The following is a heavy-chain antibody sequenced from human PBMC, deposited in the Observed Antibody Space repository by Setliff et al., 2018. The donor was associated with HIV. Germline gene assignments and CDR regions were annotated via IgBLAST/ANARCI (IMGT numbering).Heavy chain of an antibody. V-gene: IGHV3-23*01. CDR3: ASWAGTTPATTFFGPIDY. D-gene: IGHD4-17*01. CDR2: ISGSGVST. CDR1: GFTFNNHA. Sequence: GGSLRLSCAASGFTFNNHAVTWFRQAPGKGLEWVSGISGSGVSTYYADSVKGRFTISRDNSKNTLYLQMNSLRADDTAIYYCASWAGTTPATTFFGPIDYWGQGTLVTVSS. J-gene: IGHJ4*02.